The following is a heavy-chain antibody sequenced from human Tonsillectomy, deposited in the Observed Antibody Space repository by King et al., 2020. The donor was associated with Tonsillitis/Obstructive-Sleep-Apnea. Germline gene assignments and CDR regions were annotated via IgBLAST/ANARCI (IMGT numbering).Heavy chain of an antibody. V-gene: IGHV2-5*02. D-gene: IGHD1-1*01. CDR3: AQTTAWPRYYMDV. J-gene: IGHJ6*03. Sequence: ITLKESGPTLVKPTQTLTLTCAFSGFSFTTSGVGVSWIRQPPGKALEWLALIYWDDDKRYRPSLKSRLTITKGTSRNQVVLTMTNMDPVDTGTYYCAQTTAWPRYYMDVWGKGTTVTVSS. CDR1: GFSFTTSGVG. CDR2: IYWDDDK.